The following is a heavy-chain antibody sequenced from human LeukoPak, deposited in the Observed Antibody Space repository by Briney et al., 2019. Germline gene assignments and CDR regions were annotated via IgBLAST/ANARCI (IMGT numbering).Heavy chain of an antibody. CDR1: GGAFSTHT. CDR3: ARGGQASTGAYFDY. CDR2: IIPVFDKT. J-gene: IGHJ4*02. V-gene: IGHV1-69*08. D-gene: IGHD3-10*01. Sequence: GASVKVSCKTSGGAFSTHTINWVRQAPGQGLEWMGRIIPVFDKTNYAQKFQGRVTVTADKSTSTAYMDLSSLKSEDTATYYCARGGQASTGAYFDYWGQGTLVTVSS.